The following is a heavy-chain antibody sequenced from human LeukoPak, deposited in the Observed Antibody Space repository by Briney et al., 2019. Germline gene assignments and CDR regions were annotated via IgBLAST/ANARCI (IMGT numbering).Heavy chain of an antibody. Sequence: GASVKVSCKASGYTFTSYGISWVRQAPGQGLEWMGGIIPIFGTANYAQKFQGRVTITADKSTSTAYMELSSLRSEDTAVYYCARGSGSYYNVYYFDYWGQGTLVTVSS. D-gene: IGHD3-10*01. CDR3: ARGSGSYYNVYYFDY. J-gene: IGHJ4*02. V-gene: IGHV1-69*06. CDR2: IIPIFGTA. CDR1: GYTFTSYG.